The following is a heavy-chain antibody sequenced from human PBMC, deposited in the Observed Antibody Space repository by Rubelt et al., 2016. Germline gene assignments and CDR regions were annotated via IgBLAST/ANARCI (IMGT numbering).Heavy chain of an antibody. CDR2: ISDVNDST. V-gene: IGHV3-23*01. Sequence: ESGGGLVKPGGSLRLSCAASGFTFSNAWMNWVRQAPGKGLEWVSAISDVNDSTYYADTVKGRFTISRDKSKNTLYLQMNSLRVDDTAVYYCVGTYSTHWYFDLWGRGTLVTVSS. CDR3: VGTYSTHWYFDL. CDR1: GFTFSNAW. D-gene: IGHD2-15*01. J-gene: IGHJ2*01.